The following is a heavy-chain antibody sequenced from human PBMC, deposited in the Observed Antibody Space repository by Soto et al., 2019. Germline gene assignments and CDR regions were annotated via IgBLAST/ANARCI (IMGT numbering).Heavy chain of an antibody. CDR2: ISSSSGYT. J-gene: IGHJ4*02. CDR3: AKEYGRLDY. CDR1: GFTFSDYY. D-gene: IGHD4-17*01. Sequence: GGSLRLSCAAYGFTFSDYYMSWIRQAPGKGLEWVSYISSSSGYTNYADSVKGRFTISRDNAKTSLYLQMNSLRAEDTAVYYCAKEYGRLDYWGQGTLVTVSS. V-gene: IGHV3-11*06.